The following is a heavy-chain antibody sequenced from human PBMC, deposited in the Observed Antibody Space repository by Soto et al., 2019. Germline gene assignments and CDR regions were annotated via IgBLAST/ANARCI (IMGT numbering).Heavy chain of an antibody. CDR3: ARVSGSYYYGMDV. CDR2: VSYFGTT. V-gene: IGHV4-59*01. D-gene: IGHD1-26*01. Sequence: SDTLSLTCNVSGGPLTTYFWSWIRQPPGKGLEWIGYVSYFGTTNYNPSLQSRLTISLDTSKTHFSLNLSSVTAADTAVYYCARVSGSYYYGMDVWGQGTTVT. CDR1: GGPLTTYF. J-gene: IGHJ6*02.